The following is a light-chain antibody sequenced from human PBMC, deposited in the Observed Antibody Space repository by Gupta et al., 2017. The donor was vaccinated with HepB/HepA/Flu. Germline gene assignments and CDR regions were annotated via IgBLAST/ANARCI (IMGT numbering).Light chain of an antibody. CDR3: QAWDISTVVV. Sequence: YELTQPLSVSVSPGQTASIPCSGDKLEDKYVCWYQQKPGQTPVVVIYQDSKRPSGIPERLSGANSGNTATLTISGTQSMDEADYYCQAWDISTVVVVGGWTKLTVL. V-gene: IGLV3-1*01. CDR1: KLEDKY. CDR2: QDS. J-gene: IGLJ2*01.